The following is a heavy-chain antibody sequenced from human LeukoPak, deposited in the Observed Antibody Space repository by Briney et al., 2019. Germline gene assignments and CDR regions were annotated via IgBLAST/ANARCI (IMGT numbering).Heavy chain of an antibody. V-gene: IGHV4-4*09. CDR2: IYTSGST. CDR1: GGSISSYY. J-gene: IGHJ6*03. CDR3: ARSGDYYYYMDV. Sequence: PSETLSLTCIVSGGSISSYYWSWIRQPAGKGLGWIGYIYTSGSTNYNPSLKSRVTISVDTPKNQFSLKLSSVTPADTAVYYCARSGDYYYYMDVWGKGTTVTVSS.